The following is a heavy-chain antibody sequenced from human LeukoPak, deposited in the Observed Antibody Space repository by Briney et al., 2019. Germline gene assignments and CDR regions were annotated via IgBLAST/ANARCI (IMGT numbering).Heavy chain of an antibody. CDR1: GFTFISYE. D-gene: IGHD5-18*01. V-gene: IGHV3-48*03. CDR2: NSTSGNTI. J-gene: IGHJ4*02. Sequence: GGSLRLSSAASGFTFISYEMNWGRQAPGERLEWVSCNSTSGNTIYYADSVKGRFTVSRDNARNSLFLQLNSLRAEDTAVYYCARDGPGYSFDSWGEGTLVTVSS. CDR3: ARDGPGYSFDS.